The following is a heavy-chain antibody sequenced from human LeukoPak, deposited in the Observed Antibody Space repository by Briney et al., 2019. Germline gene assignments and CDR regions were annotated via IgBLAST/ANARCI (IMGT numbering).Heavy chain of an antibody. CDR1: GFTFSSYE. D-gene: IGHD3-22*01. Sequence: QTGGSLRLSCAASGFTFSSYEMNWVRQAPGKGLEWVSYISSSGSTIYYADSVKGRFTISRDNAKNSLYLQMNSLRAEDTAVYFCAREIHSTGYYYAGGYMDVWGEGTTVTVSS. CDR3: AREIHSTGYYYAGGYMDV. V-gene: IGHV3-48*03. J-gene: IGHJ6*03. CDR2: ISSSGSTI.